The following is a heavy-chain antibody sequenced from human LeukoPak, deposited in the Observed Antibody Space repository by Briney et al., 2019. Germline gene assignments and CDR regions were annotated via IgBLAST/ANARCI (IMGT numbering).Heavy chain of an antibody. CDR1: GGSFSGYY. V-gene: IGHV4-34*01. Sequence: PSETLSLTCAVYGGSFSGYYWSWIRQPPGKGLELIGEINHSGSTNYNPSLKSRVTISVDTSKNQFSLKLSSVTAADTAVYYCARVVVVAAMNFDYWGQGTLVTVSS. CDR3: ARVVVVAAMNFDY. D-gene: IGHD2-15*01. CDR2: INHSGST. J-gene: IGHJ4*02.